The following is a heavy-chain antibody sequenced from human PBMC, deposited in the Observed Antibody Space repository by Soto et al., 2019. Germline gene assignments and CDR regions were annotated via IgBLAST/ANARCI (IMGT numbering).Heavy chain of an antibody. J-gene: IGHJ6*02. D-gene: IGHD5-18*01. CDR3: ACIYSGGYSYGSYYYGMDV. CDR1: GCSISRGGYC. CDR2: ICYSGRP. Sequence: EKLSLTSSVPGCSISRGGYCWGWMRQPPGKGLEWTGSICYSGRPYPTPSLKSRVTISAATSKNQFSLKLSSVTAADTAVYYCACIYSGGYSYGSYYYGMDVWGQGTTVTVSS. V-gene: IGHV4-39*01.